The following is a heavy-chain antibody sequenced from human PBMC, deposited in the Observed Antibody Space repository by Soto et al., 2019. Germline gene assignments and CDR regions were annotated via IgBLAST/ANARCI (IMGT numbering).Heavy chain of an antibody. CDR2: IWYDGSNE. CDR1: GFTFSSFG. D-gene: IGHD3-10*01. J-gene: IGHJ6*02. V-gene: IGHV3-33*01. Sequence: QVPLVESGGGVVQPGRSLRLSCAASGFTFSSFGMHWVRQAPGKGLEWVGFIWYDGSNEYYADSVKGRFTISRDNSENTLALEMNSLRVEGTAVYYCARDYGSGMDVWGQGTTVTVS. CDR3: ARDYGSGMDV.